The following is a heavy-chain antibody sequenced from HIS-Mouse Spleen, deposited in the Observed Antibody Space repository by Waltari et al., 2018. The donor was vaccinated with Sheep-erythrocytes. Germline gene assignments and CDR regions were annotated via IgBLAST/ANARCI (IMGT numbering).Heavy chain of an antibody. V-gene: IGHV3-7*01. Sequence: YVDSVKGRFTISRDNAKNSLYLQMNSLRAEDTAVYYCARAPSSSWYWFDPWGQGTLVTVSS. CDR3: ARAPSSSWYWFDP. J-gene: IGHJ5*02. D-gene: IGHD6-13*01.